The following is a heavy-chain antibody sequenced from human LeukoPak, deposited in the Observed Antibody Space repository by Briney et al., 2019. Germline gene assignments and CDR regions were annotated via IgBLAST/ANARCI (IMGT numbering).Heavy chain of an antibody. Sequence: PGGSLRLSCAASGFTFSSYSMNWVRQAPGKGLEWVSSISSSSSYIYYADSVKGRFTISRDNAKNSLYLQMNSLRAEDTAVYYCAREGGNGWYSGWFDPWGQGILVTVSS. D-gene: IGHD6-19*01. CDR3: AREGGNGWYSGWFDP. CDR2: ISSSSSYI. CDR1: GFTFSSYS. V-gene: IGHV3-21*01. J-gene: IGHJ5*02.